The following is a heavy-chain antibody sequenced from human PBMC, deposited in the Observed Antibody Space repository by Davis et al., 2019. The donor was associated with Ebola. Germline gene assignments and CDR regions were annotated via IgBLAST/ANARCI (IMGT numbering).Heavy chain of an antibody. CDR1: GYTFTSYG. CDR3: ARGGYCTGGVCYSLWYFDL. Sequence: SVKVSCKASGYTFTSYGISWVRQAPGQGLEWMGGIIPIFGTANYAQKFQGRVTITADKSTSTAYMELSSLRSEDTAVYYCARGGYCTGGVCYSLWYFDLWGRGTLVTVSS. J-gene: IGHJ2*01. CDR2: IIPIFGTA. V-gene: IGHV1-69*06. D-gene: IGHD2-8*02.